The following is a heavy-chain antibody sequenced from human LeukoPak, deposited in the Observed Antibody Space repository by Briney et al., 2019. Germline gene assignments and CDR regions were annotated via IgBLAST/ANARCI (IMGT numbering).Heavy chain of an antibody. D-gene: IGHD4-17*01. CDR3: ARVAEDYDFDY. J-gene: IGHJ4*02. Sequence: PGGSLRLSCAASGFTFSDYYMSWIRQAPGEGLEWVSYISSSGSTIYYADSVKGRFTISRDNAKNSPYLQMNSLRAEDTAVYYCARVAEDYDFDYWGQGTLVTVSS. V-gene: IGHV3-11*01. CDR2: ISSSGSTI. CDR1: GFTFSDYY.